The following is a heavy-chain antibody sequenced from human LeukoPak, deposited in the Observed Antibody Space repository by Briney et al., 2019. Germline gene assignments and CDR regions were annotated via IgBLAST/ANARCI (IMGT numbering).Heavy chain of an antibody. D-gene: IGHD4-23*01. CDR1: GFTFSSYW. CDR3: VGQGGGDNCR. J-gene: IGHJ4*01. V-gene: IGHV3-66*02. CDR2: MYPWGSA. Sequence: GGSLRLSCAASGFTFSSYWMSWVRQAPGKGLEWVSIMYPWGSAFYTDSVKGRFTVTRDESKNMMFLQMNTLRPDDTAMYYCVGQGGGDNCRWGQGALVTVSS.